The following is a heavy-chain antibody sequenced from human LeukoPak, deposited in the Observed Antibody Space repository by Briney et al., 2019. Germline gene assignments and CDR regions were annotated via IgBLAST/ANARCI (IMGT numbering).Heavy chain of an antibody. D-gene: IGHD1-26*01. Sequence: SETLSLTCAVYGGSFSGYYWSWIRQPPGKGQEWIGEINHSGSTNYNPTLTSRVTISVDTSKNKFPLTLSPVTAADTAVYYYASGPRWGVWGKVTTVTIA. CDR1: GGSFSGYY. V-gene: IGHV4-34*01. CDR2: INHSGST. J-gene: IGHJ6*03. CDR3: ASGPRWGV.